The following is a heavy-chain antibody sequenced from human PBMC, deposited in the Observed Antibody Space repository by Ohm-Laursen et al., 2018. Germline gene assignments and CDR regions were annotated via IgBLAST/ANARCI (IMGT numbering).Heavy chain of an antibody. CDR2: IFHNGNA. Sequence: PSQTLSLTCTVSGGYISGYYWSWIRQPPGRGLEWIAYIFHNGNAVYNPSLKNRVTISVDTSRNQFSLKLSSVTASDTAVYYCARQVPAATRGRFDNWGQGTLVTVSS. CDR3: ARQVPAATRGRFDN. J-gene: IGHJ5*02. V-gene: IGHV4-59*01. D-gene: IGHD2-2*01. CDR1: GGYISGYY.